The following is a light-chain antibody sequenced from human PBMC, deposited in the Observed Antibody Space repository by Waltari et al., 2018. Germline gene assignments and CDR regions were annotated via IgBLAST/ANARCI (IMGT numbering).Light chain of an antibody. V-gene: IGKV3-11*01. CDR2: GTY. CDR3: QQRASWPNT. Sequence: EIVLTQSPETLSLSPGEGATLSCRASQSVSNYLAWYQQKPGQAPRLLIYGTYNRATGIPARFSGSGSGTDFTLTISSLEPEDFAVYYCQQRASWPNTFGQGTKLEIK. J-gene: IGKJ2*01. CDR1: QSVSNY.